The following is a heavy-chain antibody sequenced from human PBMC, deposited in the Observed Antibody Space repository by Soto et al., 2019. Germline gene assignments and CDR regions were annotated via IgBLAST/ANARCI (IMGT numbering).Heavy chain of an antibody. D-gene: IGHD4-17*01. CDR3: ARTTAVPNTLRSRYFFDY. CDR2: VYYSGTT. Sequence: SETLSLTCSVSGGSVSNKTHYWSWIRQPPGKRLEWIGYVYYSGTTNYNPSLKSRVTISVDLSKNQFSLRLSSVTTADTALYYCARTTAVPNTLRSRYFFDYWGQGTLVTVSS. CDR1: GGSVSNKTHY. V-gene: IGHV4-61*01. J-gene: IGHJ4*02.